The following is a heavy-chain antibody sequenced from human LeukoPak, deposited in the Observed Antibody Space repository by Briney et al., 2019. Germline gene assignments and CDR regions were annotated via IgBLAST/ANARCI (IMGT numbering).Heavy chain of an antibody. J-gene: IGHJ6*02. CDR3: AKAQDYGGNHGLYYYYGMDV. V-gene: IGHV3-23*01. Sequence: GGSLRLSCAASGFTFSSYAMSWVRQAPGKGLEWVSAISGSSGSTYYADSVKGRFTISRDNSKNTLYLQMNSLRAEDTAVYYCAKAQDYGGNHGLYYYYGMDVWGQGTTVTVSS. CDR1: GFTFSSYA. CDR2: ISGSSGST. D-gene: IGHD4-23*01.